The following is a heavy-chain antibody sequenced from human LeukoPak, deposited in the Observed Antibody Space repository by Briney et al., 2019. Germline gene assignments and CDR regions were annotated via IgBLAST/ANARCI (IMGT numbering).Heavy chain of an antibody. J-gene: IGHJ3*02. CDR2: ISISSSYI. V-gene: IGHV3-21*01. CDR3: ARDQFSIAARVYAFDI. CDR1: GFTFSSYS. D-gene: IGHD6-6*01. Sequence: GGSLRLSCAASGFTFSSYSVRWVRQAPGKGGEGGSSISISSSYIYYADSVKRRFTISRDNAKNSLYLQMNSLRAEDTAVYYCARDQFSIAARVYAFDIWGQGTMVTVSS.